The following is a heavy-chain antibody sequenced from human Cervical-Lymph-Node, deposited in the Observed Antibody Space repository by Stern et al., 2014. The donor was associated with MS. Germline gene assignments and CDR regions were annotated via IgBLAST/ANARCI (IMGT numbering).Heavy chain of an antibody. Sequence: QVQLVESGAEVKKPGASVKVSCKASGYTFTSYGISWVRQAPGQGLEWLGWIRFYNGNPTYDQQLQGRVTMTTDTSTSTAYMELRSLRSDDTAVYYCARGLLGSENAFDIWGQGTMVTVSS. CDR1: GYTFTSYG. CDR2: IRFYNGNP. V-gene: IGHV1-18*01. D-gene: IGHD2-15*01. J-gene: IGHJ3*02. CDR3: ARGLLGSENAFDI.